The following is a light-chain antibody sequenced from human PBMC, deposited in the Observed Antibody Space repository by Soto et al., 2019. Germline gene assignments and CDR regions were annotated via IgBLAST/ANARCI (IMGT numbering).Light chain of an antibody. CDR1: QSVSTN. CDR3: QQYNNWPPWT. Sequence: EIVMTQSPATLSVSPGERATFSCRASQSVSTNLAWYQQKPGQAPRLLIYHASTRAAGIPARFSGSGSGTEFTLTISSLQSEDFAVYHCQQYNNWPPWTFGQGTKVDIK. CDR2: HAS. J-gene: IGKJ1*01. V-gene: IGKV3D-15*01.